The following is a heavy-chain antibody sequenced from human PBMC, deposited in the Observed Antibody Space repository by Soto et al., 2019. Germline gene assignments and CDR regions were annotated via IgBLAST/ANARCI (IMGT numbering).Heavy chain of an antibody. V-gene: IGHV3-7*03. Sequence: LRLSCAASGFSFSLYWMTWVRQAPGKGLEWVANIKKDGSEKYYLDSVKGRFTISRDNVKNSVYLQMNSLRVEDTAIYYCVRDNERPGDPGYYYFGMDVWGQGTTVTVSS. J-gene: IGHJ6*02. CDR2: IKKDGSEK. D-gene: IGHD1-1*01. CDR1: GFSFSLYW. CDR3: VRDNERPGDPGYYYFGMDV.